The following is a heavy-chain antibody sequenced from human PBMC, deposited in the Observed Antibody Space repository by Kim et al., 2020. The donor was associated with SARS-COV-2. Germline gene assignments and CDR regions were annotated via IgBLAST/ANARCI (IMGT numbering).Heavy chain of an antibody. J-gene: IGHJ6*02. D-gene: IGHD3-10*01. CDR2: ISDTDGST. CDR3: AKDRSGSGL. V-gene: IGHV3-23*01. CDR1: GFTFSSYA. Sequence: GGSLRLSCAASGFTFSSYAMSWVRQAPGKGLEWVSTISDTDGSTYYADSVKGRFTISRDNSKNALSLQMNSLRAEDTAVYYCAKDRSGSGLWGQGTTVTV.